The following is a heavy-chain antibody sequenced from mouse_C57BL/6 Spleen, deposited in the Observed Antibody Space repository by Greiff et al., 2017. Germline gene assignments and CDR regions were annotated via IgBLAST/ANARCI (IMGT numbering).Heavy chain of an antibody. J-gene: IGHJ3*01. CDR1: GFTFSSYA. CDR3: ARKENDYDGFAY. D-gene: IGHD2-4*01. Sequence: EVKVVESGGGLVKPGGSLKLSCAASGFTFSSYAMSWVRQTPEKRLEWVATISDGGSYTYYPDNVKGRFTISRDNATNNLYLQMSHLKSEDTAMYYCARKENDYDGFAYWGQGTLVTVSA. V-gene: IGHV5-4*03. CDR2: ISDGGSYT.